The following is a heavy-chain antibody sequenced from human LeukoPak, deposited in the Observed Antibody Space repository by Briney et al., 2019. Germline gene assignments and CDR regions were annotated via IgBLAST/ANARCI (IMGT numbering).Heavy chain of an antibody. D-gene: IGHD6-19*01. CDR2: ISSSSSTI. CDR1: GFTFSSYS. Sequence: GGSLRLSCAASGFTFSSYSMNWVRQAPGKGLEWVSYISSSSSTIYYADSVKGRFTISRGNAKNSLYLQMNSLRAEDTAVYYCARDWAVADPGYWGQGTLVTVSS. J-gene: IGHJ4*02. CDR3: ARDWAVADPGY. V-gene: IGHV3-48*01.